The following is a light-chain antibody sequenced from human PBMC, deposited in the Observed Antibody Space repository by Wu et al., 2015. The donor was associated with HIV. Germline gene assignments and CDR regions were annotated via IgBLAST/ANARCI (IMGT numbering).Light chain of an antibody. V-gene: IGKV3-15*01. CDR3: QQYKNWPPYT. Sequence: EILMTQSPATLSVSPGGRATLSCRASQSVSNSLAWYQQKPGQPPRLLIYAASTRATGIPARFSGSGSGTEFTLTISSLQSEDSAVYYCQQYKNWPPYTFGQGTKLEIK. CDR1: QSVSNS. J-gene: IGKJ2*01. CDR2: AAS.